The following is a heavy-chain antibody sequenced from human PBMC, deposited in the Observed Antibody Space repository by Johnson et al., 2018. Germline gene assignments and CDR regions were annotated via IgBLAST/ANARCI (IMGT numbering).Heavy chain of an antibody. J-gene: IGHJ1*01. Sequence: VQLVQSGGGLVQPGGSLRLSCAASGFTFSSFPMTWVRQAPGEGLELVSTISASGANSYYPDSVKGRFTVSRDNSKNTLYLQMSSLRVEDTAIYYCAEGSRGDYGGRLQHWGQGTLVSVSS. CDR2: ISASGANS. V-gene: IGHV3-23*04. D-gene: IGHD4-17*01. CDR3: AEGSRGDYGGRLQH. CDR1: GFTFSSFP.